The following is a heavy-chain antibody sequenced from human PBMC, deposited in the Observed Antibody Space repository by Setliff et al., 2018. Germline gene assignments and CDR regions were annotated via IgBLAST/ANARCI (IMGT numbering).Heavy chain of an antibody. D-gene: IGHD1-20*01. V-gene: IGHV3-33*01. J-gene: IGHJ6*03. CDR1: GFTFSSYG. CDR3: ARVGLSGTSGYYYYMDV. CDR2: IWYDGTNK. Sequence: HPGGSLRLSCAASGFTFSSYGMHWVRQAPGKGLEWVAVIWYDGTNKFYADSVKGRFTISIDISKDTLYLQMNSLRAEDTAVYYCARVGLSGTSGYYYYMDVWGKGTTVTVSS.